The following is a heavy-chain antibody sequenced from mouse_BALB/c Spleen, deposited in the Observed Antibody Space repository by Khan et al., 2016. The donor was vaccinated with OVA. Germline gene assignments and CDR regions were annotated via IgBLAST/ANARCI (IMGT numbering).Heavy chain of an antibody. D-gene: IGHD2-4*01. Sequence: VQLQESGPELVRPGVSVKISCKGSGYTFTDYSMHWVKQSHAKSLEWIGVISTDSVNTNYNQKFKGKATLTVDKSSSTAYMELARMTSEDSAIYYCAIRDYFDYWGQGTLVTVSA. CDR2: ISTDSVNT. J-gene: IGHJ3*01. V-gene: IGHV1S137*01. CDR1: GYTFTDYS. CDR3: AIRDYFDY.